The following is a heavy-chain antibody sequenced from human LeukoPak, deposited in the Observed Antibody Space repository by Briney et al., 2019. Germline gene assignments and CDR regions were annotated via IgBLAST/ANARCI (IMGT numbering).Heavy chain of an antibody. D-gene: IGHD3-22*01. CDR1: GYTFTSYG. CDR3: ARVGHDSSGYYPGDY. CDR2: ISAYNGNT. J-gene: IGHJ4*02. V-gene: IGHV1-18*01. Sequence: GASVKVSCKASGYTFTSYGISWVRQAPGQGLEWMGWISAYNGNTHYAQKLQGRVTMTTDTSTSTAYMELRSLRSDDTAVYYCARVGHDSSGYYPGDYWGQGTLVTVSS.